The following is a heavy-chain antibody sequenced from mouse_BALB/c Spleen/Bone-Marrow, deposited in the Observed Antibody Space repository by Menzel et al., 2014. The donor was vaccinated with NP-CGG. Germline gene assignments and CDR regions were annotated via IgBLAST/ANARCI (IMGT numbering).Heavy chain of an antibody. V-gene: IGHV1-9*01. Sequence: SGAGLMKPGASVKVSCQATGFTFSSYWIDWVRQRPGHGLEWIGEILPGSGNTNYNEKLKGKATFTADTSSNTAYMQLSSLTSEDSAVYYCARWGFDGWFAYWGQGTLVTVSA. CDR1: GFTFSSYW. CDR2: ILPGSGNT. J-gene: IGHJ3*01. CDR3: ARWGFDGWFAY.